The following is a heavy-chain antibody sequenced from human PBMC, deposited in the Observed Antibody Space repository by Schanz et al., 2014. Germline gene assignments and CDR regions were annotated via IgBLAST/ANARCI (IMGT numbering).Heavy chain of an antibody. V-gene: IGHV4-31*03. Sequence: QVQLQESGPGLVKPSQTLSLTCTVSGGSVSSGGDYWSWIRQHPGKGLEWIGFISYSGSTYYNPSFKSRVTTSVYTSKNQFSLKLRSVTAADTAVYYCARDAADFYDILTEEDYWGQGTLVTVSS. J-gene: IGHJ4*02. CDR1: GGSVSSGGDY. CDR3: ARDAADFYDILTEEDY. CDR2: ISYSGST. D-gene: IGHD3-9*01.